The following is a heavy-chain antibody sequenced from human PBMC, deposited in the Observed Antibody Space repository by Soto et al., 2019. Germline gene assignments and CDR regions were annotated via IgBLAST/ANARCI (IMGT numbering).Heavy chain of an antibody. CDR1: GYTFTSYD. J-gene: IGHJ2*01. D-gene: IGHD4-17*01. CDR3: ARALGRGGYGDYGLDL. V-gene: IGHV1-8*01. Sequence: QVQLVQSGAEVKKPGASVKVSCKASGYTFTSYDINWVRQATGQGLEWMGWMNPNSGNTGYAQKFQGRVTMTRNTSISTAYMELSSLGSEDTAVYYCARALGRGGYGDYGLDLWGRGTLVTVSS. CDR2: MNPNSGNT.